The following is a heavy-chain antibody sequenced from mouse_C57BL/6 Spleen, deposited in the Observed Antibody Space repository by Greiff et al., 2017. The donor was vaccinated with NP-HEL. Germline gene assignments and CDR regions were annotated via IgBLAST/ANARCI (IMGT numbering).Heavy chain of an antibody. CDR2: IYPGDGDT. V-gene: IGHV1-80*01. CDR1: GYAFSSYW. Sequence: VQLQQSGAELVKPGASVKISCKASGYAFSSYWMNWVKQRPGKGLEWIGQIYPGDGDTNYNGKFKGKATLTADKSSSTAYMQLSSLTSEDSAVYFCAREVAATEDYYAMDYWGQGTSVTVSS. D-gene: IGHD1-1*01. J-gene: IGHJ4*01. CDR3: AREVAATEDYYAMDY.